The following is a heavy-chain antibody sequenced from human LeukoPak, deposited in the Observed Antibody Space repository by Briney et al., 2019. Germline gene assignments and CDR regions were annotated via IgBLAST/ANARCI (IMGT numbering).Heavy chain of an antibody. D-gene: IGHD1-26*01. J-gene: IGHJ6*02. V-gene: IGHV4-59*01. CDR2: IYYSGST. Sequence: SETLSLTCTVSGGSISSYYWSRIRQPPGKGLEWIGYIYYSGSTNYNPSLKSRVTISVDTSKNQFSLKLSSVTAADTAVYYCARDSAMYSGSYYYYYYGMDVWGQGTTVTVSS. CDR3: ARDSAMYSGSYYYYYYGMDV. CDR1: GGSISSYY.